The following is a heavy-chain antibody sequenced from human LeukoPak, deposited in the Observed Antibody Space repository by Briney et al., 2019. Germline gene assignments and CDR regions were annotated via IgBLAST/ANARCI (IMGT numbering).Heavy chain of an antibody. J-gene: IGHJ6*03. Sequence: GGSLRLSCIASGFTFDDYAMHWVRHVPGKGLEWVSSISSSSSYIYYADSVEGRFTISRDNAKNSLYLQMNSLRAEDTAVYYCAREGRRPPYYYYYMDVWGKGTTVTISS. CDR2: ISSSSSYI. V-gene: IGHV3-21*04. CDR3: AREGRRPPYYYYYMDV. CDR1: GFTFDDYA.